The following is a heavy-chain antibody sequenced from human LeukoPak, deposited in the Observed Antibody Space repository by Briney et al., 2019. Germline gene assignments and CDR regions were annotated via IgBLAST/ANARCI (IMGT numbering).Heavy chain of an antibody. J-gene: IGHJ4*02. V-gene: IGHV1-3*03. CDR1: GYTFTNYA. Sequence: GASLKVSCKASGYTFTNYAIHWVRQAPGHSLEWMGWITADDGDTKYSEDLQGRVTITTDTSASTAYMELSSLTSEDMAVYYCAKEGLKVGTPRNYFDYWGQGTLVTVSS. D-gene: IGHD4-23*01. CDR2: ITADDGDT. CDR3: AKEGLKVGTPRNYFDY.